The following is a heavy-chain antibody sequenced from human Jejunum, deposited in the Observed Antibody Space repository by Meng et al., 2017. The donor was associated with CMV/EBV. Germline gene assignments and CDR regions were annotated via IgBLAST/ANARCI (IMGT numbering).Heavy chain of an antibody. V-gene: IGHV3-53*01. D-gene: IGHD3-9*01. CDR2: FYTGGQT. Sequence: ASGLSVSANYMTGVRQAPGKGLEWVSVFYTGGQTYYADAVKGRFTISRDTSKNTVDLQMNSLRAEDTAVYYCSSFDYAGHPDSFDIWGQGTLVTVSS. CDR3: SSFDYAGHPDSFDI. J-gene: IGHJ4*01. CDR1: GLSVSANY.